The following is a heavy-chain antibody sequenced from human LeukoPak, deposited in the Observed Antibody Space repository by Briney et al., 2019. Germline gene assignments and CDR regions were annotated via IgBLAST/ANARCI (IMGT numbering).Heavy chain of an antibody. Sequence: SVKVSCTASGGTFSSYAISWVRQAPGQGLEWMGGIIPIFGTANYAQKFQGRVTITADESTSTAYMELSSLRSEDTAVYYCARAGHIVVVTASPGSVFDIWGQGTMVTVSS. CDR3: ARAGHIVVVTASPGSVFDI. CDR1: GGTFSSYA. CDR2: IIPIFGTA. J-gene: IGHJ3*02. D-gene: IGHD2-21*02. V-gene: IGHV1-69*13.